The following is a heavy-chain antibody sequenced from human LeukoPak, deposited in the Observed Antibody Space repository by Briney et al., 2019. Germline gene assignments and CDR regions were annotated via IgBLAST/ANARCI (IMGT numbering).Heavy chain of an antibody. CDR1: GFTFSSYW. D-gene: IGHD6-13*01. V-gene: IGHV3-7*01. CDR2: IKQDGSEE. CDR3: ARRRGSSCLDY. Sequence: SGGSLRLSCAASGFTFSSYWMSWVRQAPGKGLEWVAKIKQDGSEEYYVDSVKGRFTISRDNAKNSLYLQMNSLRAEDTAVYYCARRRGSSCLDYWGQGTLVTVSS. J-gene: IGHJ4*02.